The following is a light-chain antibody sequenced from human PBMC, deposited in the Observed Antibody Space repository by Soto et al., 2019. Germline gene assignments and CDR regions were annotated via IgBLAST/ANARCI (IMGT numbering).Light chain of an antibody. J-gene: IGLJ1*01. CDR3: QVWDSSSDRV. CDR1: NSGSKS. CDR2: DDS. Sequence: SYELTQPPSVSVAPGQTARITCGGNNSGSKSVHWYQQKPGQAPVLVVYDDSDRPSGIPERFSGSNSGNTATLTISRVEAGDEADYYCQVWDSSSDRVFGTGTKVTVL. V-gene: IGLV3-21*02.